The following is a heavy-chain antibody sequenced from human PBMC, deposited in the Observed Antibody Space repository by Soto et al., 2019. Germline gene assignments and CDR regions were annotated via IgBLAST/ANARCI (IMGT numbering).Heavy chain of an antibody. CDR2: IYYSGST. Sequence: SETLSLTCTVSGGSISSSSYYWGWIRQPPGKGLEWIGSIYYSGSTYYNPSLKSRVTISVDTSKNQFSLKLSSVTAADTAVYYCARHIAAAKGYFQHWGQGTLVTVS. CDR3: ARHIAAAKGYFQH. V-gene: IGHV4-39*01. D-gene: IGHD6-13*01. J-gene: IGHJ1*01. CDR1: GGSISSSSYY.